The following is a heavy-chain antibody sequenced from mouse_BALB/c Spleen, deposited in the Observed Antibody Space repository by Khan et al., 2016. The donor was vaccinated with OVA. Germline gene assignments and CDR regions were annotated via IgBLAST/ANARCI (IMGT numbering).Heavy chain of an antibody. J-gene: IGHJ2*01. CDR2: INPTSGYT. CDR3: TRDRIDY. Sequence: QVQLQQSGAELAKPGASVKMSCKASGYTFTTYWMHWVKQRPGQGLEWIGYINPTSGYTDYNEKFKDRATLSEDKSSSTAYMQLSSRTSEDSAVDYCTRDRIDYWGQGTTLTVSS. V-gene: IGHV1-7*01. CDR1: GYTFTTYW.